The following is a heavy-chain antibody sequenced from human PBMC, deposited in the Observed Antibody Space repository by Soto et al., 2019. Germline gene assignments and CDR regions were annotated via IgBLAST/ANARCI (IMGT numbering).Heavy chain of an antibody. Sequence: VGSLRLSCAASGFTFSSYAMHWVRQAPGKGLEWVAVISYDGSNKYYADSVKGRFTISRDNSKNTLYLQMNSLRAEDTAVYYCARGGRLYYYGMDVWGQGTTVTVS. CDR2: ISYDGSNK. CDR3: ARGGRLYYYGMDV. J-gene: IGHJ6*02. CDR1: GFTFSSYA. V-gene: IGHV3-30-3*01. D-gene: IGHD6-25*01.